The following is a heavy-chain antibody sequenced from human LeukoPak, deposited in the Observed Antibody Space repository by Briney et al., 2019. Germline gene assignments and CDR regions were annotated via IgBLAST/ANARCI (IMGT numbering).Heavy chain of an antibody. Sequence: GGSLRLSCAASGFTFSSYAMHWVRQAPGKGLEWVAVISYGGSNKYYAESVKGRFTISRDNSKHTLYLQVNSLRAEDTAVYYCAREVVVAALDYWGQGTLVTVSS. D-gene: IGHD2-15*01. J-gene: IGHJ4*02. CDR1: GFTFSSYA. CDR2: ISYGGSNK. CDR3: AREVVVAALDY. V-gene: IGHV3-30*04.